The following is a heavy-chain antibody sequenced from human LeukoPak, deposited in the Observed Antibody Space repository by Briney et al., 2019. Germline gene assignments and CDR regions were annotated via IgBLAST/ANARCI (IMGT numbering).Heavy chain of an antibody. CDR3: ARGRLPYYYFDY. J-gene: IGHJ4*02. CDR2: IYYSGST. CDR1: GGSISSGGYY. V-gene: IGHV4-31*03. Sequence: SETLSLTCTVSGGSISSGGYYWSWIRQHPGKGLEWIGYIYYSGSTYYNPSLKSRVTISVDTSKNQFSLKLSSVTAADTAVYYCARGRLPYYYFDYWGQGTLVIVSS. D-gene: IGHD4-11*01.